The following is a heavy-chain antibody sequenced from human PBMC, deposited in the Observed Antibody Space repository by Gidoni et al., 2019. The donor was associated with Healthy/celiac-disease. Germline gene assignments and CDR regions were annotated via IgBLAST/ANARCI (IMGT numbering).Heavy chain of an antibody. Sequence: QVQLVQSGAEVKKPGSSVKVSCKASGGTCSSYTISWVRQAPGQGLEWMGRIIPILGMANYAQKFQGRVTITADKSTGTAYMGLSSLGSEDTAVYYGGRDPGGGDPYFDYWGQGTLVTVSS. CDR1: GGTCSSYT. CDR3: GRDPGGGDPYFDY. J-gene: IGHJ4*02. V-gene: IGHV1-69*08. D-gene: IGHD3-16*01. CDR2: IIPILGMA.